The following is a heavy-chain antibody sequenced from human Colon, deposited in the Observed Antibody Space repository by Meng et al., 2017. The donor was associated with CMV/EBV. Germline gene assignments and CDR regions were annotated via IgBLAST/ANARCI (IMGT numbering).Heavy chain of an antibody. J-gene: IGHJ4*02. CDR2: IYSGDRRT. D-gene: IGHD2-8*02. Sequence: ASGFTFSPYAMSWVRQAPGKGLEWVSVIYSGDRRTYYADSVEGRLTISRDDSTNTLYLHMDSLRADDTAVYYCVRTSGGGKEYFDYWGLGTLVTVSS. V-gene: IGHV3-23*03. CDR3: VRTSGGGKEYFDY. CDR1: GFTFSPYA.